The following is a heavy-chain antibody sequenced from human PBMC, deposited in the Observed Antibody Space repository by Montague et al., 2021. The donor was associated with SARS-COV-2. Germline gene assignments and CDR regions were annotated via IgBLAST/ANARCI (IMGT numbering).Heavy chain of an antibody. J-gene: IGHJ4*02. CDR3: ATPSSRSYYVGLDY. V-gene: IGHV4-34*01. CDR1: GGSFSGFQ. Sequence: SETLSLTCALYGGSFSGFQWSWIRQSPGKGREWSGEINQSGGTNYNVSLKSRLTMSLDTSKNQVSLKLSSVTAADTAVYYCATPSSRSYYVGLDYWGQGTLVTVTS. D-gene: IGHD3-10*01. CDR2: INQSGGT.